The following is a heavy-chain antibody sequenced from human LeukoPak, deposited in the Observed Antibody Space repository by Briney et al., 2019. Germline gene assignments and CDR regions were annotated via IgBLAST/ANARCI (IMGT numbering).Heavy chain of an antibody. D-gene: IGHD1-14*01. CDR1: GASISSHY. Sequence: PSETLSLTCSVSGASISSHYWSWIRQPPGKGLEWIGYIHYSGSTNCNPPLKSRVTISLDTSKNQFSLKLTSVTAADTAVYYCSRAGTGFSIPGAYWGQGTLVTVSS. J-gene: IGHJ4*02. CDR2: IHYSGST. CDR3: SRAGTGFSIPGAY. V-gene: IGHV4-59*11.